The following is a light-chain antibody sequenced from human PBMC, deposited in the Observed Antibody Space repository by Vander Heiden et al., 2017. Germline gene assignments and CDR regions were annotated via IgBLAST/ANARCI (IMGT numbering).Light chain of an antibody. CDR2: AAS. CDR1: QSIKTY. V-gene: IGKV1-39*01. CDR3: QQSNTFPHT. Sequence: DIQMTQSPSSLSASVGDRVSITCRATQSIKTYLNWYQHKPGKAPKLLIYAASNLQSGVPSSFSGRGSETDFTLTISGLQPENVATYYCQQSNTFPHTFGQGTNLDIK. J-gene: IGKJ2*01.